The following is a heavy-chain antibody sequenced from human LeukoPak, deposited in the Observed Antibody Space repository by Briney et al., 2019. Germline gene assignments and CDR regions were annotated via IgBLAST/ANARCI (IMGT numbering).Heavy chain of an antibody. J-gene: IGHJ4*02. V-gene: IGHV3-7*01. CDR3: SSGTPRYGDRVLNY. D-gene: IGHD3-10*01. CDR2: IKPDERDN. CDR1: GFTFSNYW. Sequence: AGSLRLSCAASGFTFSNYWMAWHRQAPGKGREWVASIKPDERDNYHVDSVGGRFTISRDNAKNSLYLQMNSLRAEDTAVYSCSSGTPRYGDRVLNYWGQGALVIVSS.